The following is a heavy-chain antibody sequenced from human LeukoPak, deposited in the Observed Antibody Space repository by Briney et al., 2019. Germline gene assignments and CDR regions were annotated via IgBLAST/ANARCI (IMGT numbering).Heavy chain of an antibody. CDR2: IFYSGRT. CDR1: GGSIKTGAYY. V-gene: IGHV4-31*03. J-gene: IGHJ4*02. D-gene: IGHD4/OR15-4a*01. CDR3: ARVPMVAAHFDY. Sequence: SETLSLTCTVSGGSIKTGAYYWSWIRQHPGKGLEWIGYIFYSGRTYYSPSLTSRVTISIDTSKVQLSLDLSSVTAADTALYYCARVPMVAAHFDYWGQGSLVTVSS.